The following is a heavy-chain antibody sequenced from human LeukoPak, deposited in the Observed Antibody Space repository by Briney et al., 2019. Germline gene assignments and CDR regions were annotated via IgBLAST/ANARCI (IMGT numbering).Heavy chain of an antibody. Sequence: GGSRRLSCVASGFTFDDYAMHWVRHAPGKGLEWVSGISWNSGSMGYADSVKGRFTISRDSAKNSLYLQMNSLRAEDTALYYCAKEDGSGAFDIWGQGTMVTVSS. V-gene: IGHV3-9*01. J-gene: IGHJ3*02. CDR3: AKEDGSGAFDI. CDR2: ISWNSGSM. CDR1: GFTFDDYA. D-gene: IGHD3-10*01.